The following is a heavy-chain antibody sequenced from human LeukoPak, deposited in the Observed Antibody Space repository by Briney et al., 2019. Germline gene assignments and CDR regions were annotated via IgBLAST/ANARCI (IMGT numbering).Heavy chain of an antibody. J-gene: IGHJ6*03. Sequence: SVKVSCKASGDTFNSYGISWVRQAPGQGLEWMGGIIPMFGSANYAQRLQGRVTITTDHSTSTAYMELSSLSSEDTAVYYCARVGRSRGSLPNFYYYMDVWGKGTTVTVSS. CDR1: GDTFNSYG. CDR3: ARVGRSRGSLPNFYYYMDV. CDR2: IIPMFGSA. D-gene: IGHD2-15*01. V-gene: IGHV1-69*05.